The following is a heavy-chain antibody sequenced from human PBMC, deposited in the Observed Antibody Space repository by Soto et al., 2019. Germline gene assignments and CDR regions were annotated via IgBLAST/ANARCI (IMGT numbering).Heavy chain of an antibody. CDR1: GYTFTGYY. J-gene: IGHJ6*02. CDR2: INPNSGGT. V-gene: IGHV1-2*02. Sequence: GASEKVSCKASGYTFTGYYMHWVRQAPGQGLEWMGWINPNSGGTNYSQKFQGRVTMTRDTSISTAYMELSRLRSDDTAVYYCARDQGGDYYDVRGYYYGMDVWGQGTTVTVSS. CDR3: ARDQGGDYYDVRGYYYGMDV. D-gene: IGHD3-22*01.